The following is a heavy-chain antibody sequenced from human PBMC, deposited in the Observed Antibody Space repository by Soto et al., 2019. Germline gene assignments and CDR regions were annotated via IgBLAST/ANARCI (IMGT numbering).Heavy chain of an antibody. CDR3: AIRSYDNSGYYYVDY. J-gene: IGHJ4*02. V-gene: IGHV4-39*01. CDR2: TYYRGSA. CDR1: GDSITSSNKY. Sequence: QLHLQESGPGLVKPSETLSLTCTVSGDSITSSNKYWCWARQPPGKGLEWIGSTYYRGSAYYSPSLKSRVNISIDSSENQLSLKLSSVTAADTAVYYCAIRSYDNSGYYYVDYWGQGTLVTVSS. D-gene: IGHD3-22*01.